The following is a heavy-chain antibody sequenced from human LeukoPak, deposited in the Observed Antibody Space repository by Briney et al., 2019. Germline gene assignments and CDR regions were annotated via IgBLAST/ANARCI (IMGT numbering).Heavy chain of an antibody. CDR1: GGTFSSYA. CDR3: ARGELGSSSGWFDP. J-gene: IGHJ5*02. CDR2: IIPILGIA. Sequence: ASVKVSCKASGGTFSSYAISWVRQAPGQGLEWMGRIIPILGIANYTQKFQGRVTITADKSTSTAYMELSSLRSEDTAVYYCARGELGSSSGWFDPWGQGTLVTVSS. V-gene: IGHV1-69*04. D-gene: IGHD6-13*01.